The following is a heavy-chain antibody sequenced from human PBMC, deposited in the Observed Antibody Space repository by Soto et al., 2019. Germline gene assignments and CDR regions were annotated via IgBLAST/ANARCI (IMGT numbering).Heavy chain of an antibody. Sequence: QLQLQESGPGLVKPSETLSLTCTVSGGSISSSSYYWGWIRHPPGKGLEWIGSISCSGSTYYNPSLKSRGTISADTSQSQFSLKLSSVTAADTAVYYCARHTLVVVVAATSPFAYWGQGTLVTVSS. CDR3: ARHTLVVVVAATSPFAY. V-gene: IGHV4-39*01. CDR2: ISCSGST. CDR1: GGSISSSSYY. D-gene: IGHD2-15*01. J-gene: IGHJ4*02.